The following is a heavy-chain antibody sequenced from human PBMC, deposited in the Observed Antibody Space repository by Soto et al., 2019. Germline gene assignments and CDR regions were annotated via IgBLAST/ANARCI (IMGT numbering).Heavy chain of an antibody. CDR1: GRSFSGYY. CDR2: INHSGST. Sequence: SETLSLTCAVYGRSFSGYYWSWIRQPPGKGLEWIGEINHSGSTNYNPSLKSRVTISVDTSKNQFSLKLSSVTAADTAVYYCARGYVVVAAQAFDYWGQGTLVTVSS. CDR3: ARGYVVVAAQAFDY. D-gene: IGHD2-15*01. J-gene: IGHJ4*02. V-gene: IGHV4-34*01.